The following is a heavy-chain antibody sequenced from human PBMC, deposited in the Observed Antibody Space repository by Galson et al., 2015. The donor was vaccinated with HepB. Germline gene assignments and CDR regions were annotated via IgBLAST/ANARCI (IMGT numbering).Heavy chain of an antibody. CDR2: ISSGGDGT. D-gene: IGHD2-21*02. V-gene: IGHV3-23*01. Sequence: SLRLSCAASGLTFSKSTMTWVRQAPGKGLGWVSTISSGGDGTYYADSVKGRFTISRDNSKSTLYLQMNNLRAEDTALYFCARFDCTGTICYSWGQGVLVTVSS. J-gene: IGHJ4*02. CDR1: GLTFSKST. CDR3: ARFDCTGTICYS.